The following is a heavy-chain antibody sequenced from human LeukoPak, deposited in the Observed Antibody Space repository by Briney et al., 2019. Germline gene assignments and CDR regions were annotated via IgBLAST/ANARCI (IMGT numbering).Heavy chain of an antibody. CDR2: VYSTGST. Sequence: SETLSLTCTDSGGSISNFYWSWIRQPAGKGLEWMGHVYSTGSTNYNPSLNSRVTISVDTSKSQFSLKLSSVTAADTAVYYCARGGWLPPDYWGQGVLVTVSS. D-gene: IGHD3-22*01. J-gene: IGHJ4*02. CDR3: ARGGWLPPDY. V-gene: IGHV4-4*07. CDR1: GGSISNFY.